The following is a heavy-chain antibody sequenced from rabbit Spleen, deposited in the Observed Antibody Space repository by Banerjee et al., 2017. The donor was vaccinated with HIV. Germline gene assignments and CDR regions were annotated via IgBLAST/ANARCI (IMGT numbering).Heavy chain of an antibody. CDR2: IYTGSDAKT. Sequence: QSLEESGGDLVKPGASLTLTCTASGFSFSNSDYMCWVRQAPGKGLEWIACIYTGSDAKTYYASWAKGRFTISRTSSTTVTLQMTTLTAADTATYFCARDGIADYGVFFNLWGPGTLVTVS. CDR3: ARDGIADYGVFFNL. V-gene: IGHV1S40*01. J-gene: IGHJ4*01. D-gene: IGHD2-1*01. CDR1: GFSFSNSDY.